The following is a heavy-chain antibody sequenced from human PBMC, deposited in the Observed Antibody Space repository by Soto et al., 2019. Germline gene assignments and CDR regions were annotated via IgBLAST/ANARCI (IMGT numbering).Heavy chain of an antibody. CDR3: AREGIRKVGRVIYADGMDV. Sequence: SETLSLTCSVSGGSISSAGHYWTWIRQLPGKGLEWIGYIYYRGSTYYSPSLKSRATISVDTSKNQFSLRLTSVTAADTAVYFCAREGIRKVGRVIYADGMDVWGQGTTVTVSS. D-gene: IGHD3-16*02. V-gene: IGHV4-31*03. CDR1: GGSISSAGHY. CDR2: IYYRGST. J-gene: IGHJ6*02.